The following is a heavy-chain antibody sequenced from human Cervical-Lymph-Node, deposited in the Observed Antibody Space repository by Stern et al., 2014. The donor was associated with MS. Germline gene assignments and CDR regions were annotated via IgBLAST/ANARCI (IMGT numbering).Heavy chain of an antibody. CDR2: ICYDWSTK. CDR1: GFTFSSDG. CDR3: ARGWFGELYYYYGMDV. D-gene: IGHD3-10*01. J-gene: IGHJ6*02. Sequence: VQLVESGGGVVQPGRSLRLSCAASGFTFSSDGMPWVRLAPGTGLARVSVICYDWSTKYLADSAQGRFPIFRDNSTHTLYLQMNSLRAEDTAVYYCARGWFGELYYYYGMDVWGQGTTVTVSS. V-gene: IGHV3-33*01.